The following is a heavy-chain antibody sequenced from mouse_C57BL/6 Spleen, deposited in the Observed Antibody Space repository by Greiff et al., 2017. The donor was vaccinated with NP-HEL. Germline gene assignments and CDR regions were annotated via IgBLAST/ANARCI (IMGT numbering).Heavy chain of an antibody. V-gene: IGHV5-6*01. D-gene: IGHD2-5*01. CDR2: ISSGGSYT. CDR3: ARSGYSNYEDDY. CDR1: GFTFSSYG. J-gene: IGHJ2*01. Sequence: EVQLVESGGDLVKPGGSLKLSCAASGFTFSSYGMSWVRQTPDKRLEWVATISSGGSYTYYPDSVKGRITISRDNAKNTLYLQMSSLKSEDTAMYYCARSGYSNYEDDYWGQGTTLTVSS.